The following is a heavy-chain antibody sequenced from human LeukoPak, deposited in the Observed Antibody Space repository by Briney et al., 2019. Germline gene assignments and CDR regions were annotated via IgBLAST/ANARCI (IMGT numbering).Heavy chain of an antibody. CDR1: GFVFSSAW. V-gene: IGHV3-15*01. CDR2: IKNKTNGGTT. J-gene: IGHJ4*02. CDR3: TTYLRWELPAFDY. D-gene: IGHD1-26*01. Sequence: PGGSLRLSCAASGFVFSSAWMTWVRQAPGKGLEWVGHIKNKTNGGTTDYAAPVKGRFAISRDDSKDTLYLQMNSLKVEDTAVYYCTTYLRWELPAFDYWGQGTLVTVSS.